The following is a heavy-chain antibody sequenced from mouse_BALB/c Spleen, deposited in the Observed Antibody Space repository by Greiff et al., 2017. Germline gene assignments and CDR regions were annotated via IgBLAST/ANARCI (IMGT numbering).Heavy chain of an antibody. CDR3: ARHGGDGYDGYFDY. V-gene: IGHV5-6-2*01. J-gene: IGHJ2*01. CDR2: INSNGGST. CDR1: GFTFSSYY. Sequence: EVQLVESGGGLVKLGGSLKLSCAASGFTFSSYYMSWVRQTPEKRLELVAAINSNGGSTYYPDTVKGRFTISRDNAKNTLYLQMSSLKSEDTALYYCARHGGDGYDGYFDYWGQGTTLTVSS. D-gene: IGHD2-2*01.